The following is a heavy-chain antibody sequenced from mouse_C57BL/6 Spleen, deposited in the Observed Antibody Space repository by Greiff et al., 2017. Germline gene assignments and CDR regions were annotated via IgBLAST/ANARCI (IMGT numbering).Heavy chain of an antibody. CDR1: GFTFSDYY. Sequence: EVQLVESEGGLVQPGSSMKLSCTASGFTFSDYYMAWVRQVPEKGLEWVANINYDGSSTSYLDSLKSRFSISRDNAKNILYLQMSSLKSEDTVTYYCAREAAYSNYFDYWGQGTTLTVSS. J-gene: IGHJ2*01. D-gene: IGHD2-5*01. V-gene: IGHV5-16*01. CDR3: AREAAYSNYFDY. CDR2: INYDGSST.